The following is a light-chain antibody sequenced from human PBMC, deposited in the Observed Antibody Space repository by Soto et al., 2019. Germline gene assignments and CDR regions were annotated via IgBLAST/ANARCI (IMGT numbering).Light chain of an antibody. Sequence: DIQMTQSPSTLSASVGDRVTITCRASQSICSWLAWYQQKPGKAPKLLIYDASSLDSGVPSRFSGSGSGTAFTLTISSLQPDDFATYYYQQYNTYLYTFGQGTKLEIK. V-gene: IGKV1-5*01. CDR1: QSICSW. CDR3: QQYNTYLYT. CDR2: DAS. J-gene: IGKJ2*01.